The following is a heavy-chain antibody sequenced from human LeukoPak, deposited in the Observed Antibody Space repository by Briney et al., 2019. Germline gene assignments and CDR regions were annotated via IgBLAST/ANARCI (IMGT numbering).Heavy chain of an antibody. D-gene: IGHD3-10*01. CDR1: GFTVSSNY. J-gene: IGHJ4*02. CDR3: ARYDGGSGPFDY. Sequence: GGSLRLSCAVSGFTVSSNYMSWVRQAPGKGLEWVSVPYSGGNTYYADSVKGRFTVSRDNSKNTLYLQMNSLRAEDTAVYYCARYDGGSGPFDYWGRGTLVTVSS. V-gene: IGHV3-53*01. CDR2: PYSGGNT.